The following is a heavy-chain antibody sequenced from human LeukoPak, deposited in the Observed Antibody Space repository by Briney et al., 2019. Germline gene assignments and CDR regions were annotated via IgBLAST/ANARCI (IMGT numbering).Heavy chain of an antibody. CDR1: GYTFTSYG. CDR2: ISGYNGNT. Sequence: GASAKVSCKASGYTFTSYGISWVRQAPGQGLERMGWISGYNGNTIYAQKLQGRVSMTTDTSTSTAYMDLRSLRSDDTAVYYCARDYCNNPTCHTREFDYWGQGTLVTVSS. J-gene: IGHJ4*02. D-gene: IGHD2/OR15-2a*01. CDR3: ARDYCNNPTCHTREFDY. V-gene: IGHV1-18*01.